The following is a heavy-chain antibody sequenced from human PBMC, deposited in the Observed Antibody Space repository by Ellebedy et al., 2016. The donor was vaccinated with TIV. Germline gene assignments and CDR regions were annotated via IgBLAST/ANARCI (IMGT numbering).Heavy chain of an antibody. CDR2: VKSKADGGET. J-gene: IGHJ6*02. CDR1: GFTFNDAW. D-gene: IGHD1-26*01. V-gene: IGHV3-15*01. CDR3: STDSVYSGSYDYYYYGLDV. Sequence: GESLKISCAASGFTFNDAWINWVRQAPGKGLEWVGRVKSKADGGETDYAAPVKGRFTSSRDDSKKTLFLQMNSLKTEDTAVYYCSTDSVYSGSYDYYYYGLDVWGQGTTVTVSS.